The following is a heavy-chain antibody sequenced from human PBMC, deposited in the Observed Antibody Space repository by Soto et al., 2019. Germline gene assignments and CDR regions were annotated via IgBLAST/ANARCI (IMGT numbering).Heavy chain of an antibody. V-gene: IGHV1-3*01. D-gene: IGHD2-15*01. CDR3: ARVGAGIVGGMDV. CDR1: GYTFTRYA. CDR2: INAGNGNT. Sequence: QVQLVQSGAEVKKPGASVKVSCKASGYTFTRYAMHWVRQAPGQRPEWMGWINAGNGNTKYSQKFQGRVTTTRDTSASTAYMELSSLRSEDTAVYYCARVGAGIVGGMDVWGQGTTVTVSS. J-gene: IGHJ6*02.